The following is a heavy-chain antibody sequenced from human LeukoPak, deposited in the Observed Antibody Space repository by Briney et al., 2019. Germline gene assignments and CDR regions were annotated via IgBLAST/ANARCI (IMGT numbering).Heavy chain of an antibody. Sequence: ASVKVSCKVSGYTLTELSMHWVRQAPGQGLEWMGWISAYNGNTNYAQKLQGRVTMTTDTSTSTAYMELRSLRSDDTAVYYCARATGYSSRSFDYWGQGTLVTVSS. CDR3: ARATGYSSRSFDY. CDR1: GYTLTELS. D-gene: IGHD6-13*01. V-gene: IGHV1-18*01. J-gene: IGHJ4*02. CDR2: ISAYNGNT.